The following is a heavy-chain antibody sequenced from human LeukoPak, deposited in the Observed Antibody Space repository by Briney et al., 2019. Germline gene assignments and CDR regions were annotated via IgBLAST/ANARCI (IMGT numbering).Heavy chain of an antibody. D-gene: IGHD3-10*01. V-gene: IGHV1-69*13. CDR3: AREDYYGSGSYYN. J-gene: IGHJ4*02. Sequence: SVKVSCKASGGTFSSYAISWVRQAPGQGLEWMGGIIPIFGTANYAQKFQGRVTITADESTSTAYMELSSLRSEDTAVYYCAREDYYGSGSYYNWGQGTLVTVSS. CDR2: IIPIFGTA. CDR1: GGTFSSYA.